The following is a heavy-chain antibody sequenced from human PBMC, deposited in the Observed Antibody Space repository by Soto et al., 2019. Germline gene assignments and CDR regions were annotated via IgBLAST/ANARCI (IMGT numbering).Heavy chain of an antibody. CDR2: IYYSGST. D-gene: IGHD6-6*01. J-gene: IGHJ6*02. V-gene: IGHV4-59*12. CDR1: GGTISSWY. CDR3: ARDDRGQLGHYYYYGMDV. Sequence: SETLSLTCTVSGGTISSWYWSWIRQPPGKGLEWIGYIYYSGSTYYNPSLKSRVTISVDTSKNQFSLKLSSVTAADTAVYYCARDDRGQLGHYYYYGMDVWGQGTTVTVSS.